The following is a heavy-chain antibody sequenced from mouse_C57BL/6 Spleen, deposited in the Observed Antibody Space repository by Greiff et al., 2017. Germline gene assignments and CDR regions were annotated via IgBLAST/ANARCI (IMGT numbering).Heavy chain of an antibody. CDR2: INPSNGGT. D-gene: IGHD2-5*01. J-gene: IGHJ2*01. CDR3: ARRDSNYVDY. V-gene: IGHV1-53*01. CDR1: CYTFPRYL. Sequence: QVQLQQPGTYLFHPCASVQLSFQASCYTFPRYLMHWVKQRPGQGLEWIGNINPSNGGTNYNEKFKSKATLTVDKSSSTAYMPLSSLTSEDSAVYYCARRDSNYVDYWGQGTTLTVSS.